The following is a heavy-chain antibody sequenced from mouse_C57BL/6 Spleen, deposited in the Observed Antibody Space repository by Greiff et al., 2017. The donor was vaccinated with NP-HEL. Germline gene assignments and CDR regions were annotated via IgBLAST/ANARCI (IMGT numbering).Heavy chain of an antibody. CDR3: ARKGDSNPYYAMDY. D-gene: IGHD2-5*01. CDR2: IDPSDSYT. J-gene: IGHJ4*01. V-gene: IGHV1-69*01. Sequence: QVQLQQPGAELVMPGASVKLSCKASGYTFTSYWMHWVKQRPGQGLEWIGEIDPSDSYTNYNQKFQGKSTLTVDKSSSTAYMQLSSLTSEDSAVYYCARKGDSNPYYAMDYWGQGTSVTVSS. CDR1: GYTFTSYW.